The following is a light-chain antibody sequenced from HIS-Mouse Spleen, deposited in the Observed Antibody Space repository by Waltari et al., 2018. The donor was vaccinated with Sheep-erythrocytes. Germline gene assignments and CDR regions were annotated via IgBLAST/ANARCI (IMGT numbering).Light chain of an antibody. CDR3: SSYTSSSTLV. V-gene: IGLV2-14*01. CDR1: SSDVGCYNY. J-gene: IGLJ2*01. CDR2: EVR. Sequence: QSALTQPASVSGSPGQSITISCTGPSSDVGCYNYVSWYQQHPGKAPKLLIYEVRNRPSGVSNRFSGSKSGNTASLTISGLQAEDEADYYCSSYTSSSTLVFGGGTKLTVL.